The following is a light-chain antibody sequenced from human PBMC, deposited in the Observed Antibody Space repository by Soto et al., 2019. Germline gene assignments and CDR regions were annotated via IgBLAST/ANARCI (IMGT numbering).Light chain of an antibody. J-gene: IGLJ3*02. CDR3: CSYAGSSWV. V-gene: IGLV2-11*01. CDR1: SSDVGGYHY. Sequence: QSALTQPRSVSGSPGQSVTISCTGTSSDVGGYHYVSWYQQHPGKAPKLMIYDVSKRPSGVPDRFSGSKSGNTASLTISGLQAEDEADYYCCSYAGSSWVFGGGTKVTVL. CDR2: DVS.